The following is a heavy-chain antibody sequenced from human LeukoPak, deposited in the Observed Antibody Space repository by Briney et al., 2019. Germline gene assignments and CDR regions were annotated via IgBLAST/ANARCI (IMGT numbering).Heavy chain of an antibody. V-gene: IGHV4-34*01. CDR1: GYSLTNHY. CDR2: INHSGST. J-gene: IGHJ5*02. D-gene: IGHD6-13*01. Sequence: PSETLSLTCAVYGYSLTNHYWIWIRQPPGMGLEWIGEINHSGSTNYNPSLKSRVTISVDTSKNQFYLKLSSVTAADTAVYYCARGPAAVHPWGQGTLVTVSS. CDR3: ARGPAAVHP.